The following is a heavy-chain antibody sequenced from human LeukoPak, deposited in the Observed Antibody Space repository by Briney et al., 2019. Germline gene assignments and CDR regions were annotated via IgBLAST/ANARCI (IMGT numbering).Heavy chain of an antibody. Sequence: SETLSLTCTVSGGSISSYYWLWIRQPPGKGLEWVGYIYYRGRTNYNPSLKSRVTISVDTSKNQFSLKLSSVTAADTAVYYCARVLGCSTTSCYAAYIDSWGQGTLVTVSS. J-gene: IGHJ4*02. CDR2: IYYRGRT. CDR1: GGSISSYY. V-gene: IGHV4-59*01. CDR3: ARVLGCSTTSCYAAYIDS. D-gene: IGHD2-2*01.